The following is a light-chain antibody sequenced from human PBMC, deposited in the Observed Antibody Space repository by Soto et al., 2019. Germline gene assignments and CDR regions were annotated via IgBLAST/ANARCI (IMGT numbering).Light chain of an antibody. CDR3: HQYGGSPQT. J-gene: IGKJ1*01. Sequence: EIVLTQSPGTLSLSPGERATLSCRASQSVSNYLAWYQRKPGQAPRLLIYGASSRATGIPDRFSGSGSGTDFTLTISRLEPEDFAVYYCHQYGGSPQTFGQGTK. V-gene: IGKV3-20*01. CDR2: GAS. CDR1: QSVSNY.